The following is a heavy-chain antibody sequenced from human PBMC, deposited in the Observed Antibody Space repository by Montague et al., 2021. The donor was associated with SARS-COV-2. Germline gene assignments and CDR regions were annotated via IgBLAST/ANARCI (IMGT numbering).Heavy chain of an antibody. CDR2: IYYSGTT. CDR1: GGSISSSDSY. V-gene: IGHV4-39*01. CDR3: ARLGFVELWLNLGWFDP. Sequence: SETLSLTCTVSGGSISSSDSYWGWIRQPPGKGLEWIGNIYYSGTTYYNPSLKSRITMAVDTSKNQFSLNLISVTAADTAVYYCARLGFVELWLNLGWFDPWGQGTLVTVSS. D-gene: IGHD3-16*02. J-gene: IGHJ5*02.